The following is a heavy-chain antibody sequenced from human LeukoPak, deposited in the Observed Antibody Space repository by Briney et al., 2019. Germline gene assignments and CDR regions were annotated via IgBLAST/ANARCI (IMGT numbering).Heavy chain of an antibody. D-gene: IGHD4-23*01. J-gene: IGHJ4*02. CDR2: ISGSGGST. CDR3: AKDFVVTTVVTPFDY. CDR1: GFTFSDYY. Sequence: GGSLRLSCAASGFTFSDYYMSWIRQAPGKGLEWVSAISGSGGSTYYADSVKGRFTISRDNSKNTLYLQMNSLRAEDTAVYYCAKDFVVTTVVTPFDYWGQGTLVTVSS. V-gene: IGHV3-23*01.